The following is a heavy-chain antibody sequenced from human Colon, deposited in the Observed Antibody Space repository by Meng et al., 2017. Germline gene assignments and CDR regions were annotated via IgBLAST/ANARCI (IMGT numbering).Heavy chain of an antibody. CDR2: IYSSGGT. CDR1: GGSMSGYD. V-gene: IGHV4-4*07. Sequence: RQGAGPGRVSASGTRPLTCTCSGGSMSGYDWNWIRQPAGKGLEWIGHIYSSGGTNYNPSLKSRVTISVDSSKNQFSLNLTSVTAADTAVYFCARVQRFCTGGICSNWFDPWGQGTLVTVSS. D-gene: IGHD2-15*01. J-gene: IGHJ5*02. CDR3: ARVQRFCTGGICSNWFDP.